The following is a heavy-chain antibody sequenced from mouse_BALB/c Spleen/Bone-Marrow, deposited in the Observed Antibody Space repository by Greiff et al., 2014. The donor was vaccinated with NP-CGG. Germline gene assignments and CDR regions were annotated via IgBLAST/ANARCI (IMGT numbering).Heavy chain of an antibody. V-gene: IGHV1S135*01. CDR3: SRDNYYGSSTGFSY. CDR1: GYAFTSYN. CDR2: IDPYNGGT. J-gene: IGHJ3*01. Sequence: EVQLVESGPELVKPGASVKVSCKASGYAFTSYNMYWVKQSHGKSLEWIGYIDPYNGGTSYNQKFKGKATLTVDKSSSTAYMHLNSLTSEDSACYYCSRDNYYGSSTGFSYWGQGTLVTVSA. D-gene: IGHD1-1*01.